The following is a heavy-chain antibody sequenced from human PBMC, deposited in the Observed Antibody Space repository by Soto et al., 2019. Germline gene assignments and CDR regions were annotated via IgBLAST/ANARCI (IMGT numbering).Heavy chain of an antibody. J-gene: IGHJ4*02. CDR3: AREDAERATRFLDY. CDR2: TSPSSLAT. V-gene: IGHV1-2*02. Sequence: ASVKVSYRDSGYCFTCYYIHWVRQAPGQGLEWMGWTSPSSLATNYAQRFQGRVTMSRDRATSTVYMELSRLRSEDTAVYYCAREDAERATRFLDYWGQGTVVPVPS. CDR1: GYCFTCYY. D-gene: IGHD2-21*01.